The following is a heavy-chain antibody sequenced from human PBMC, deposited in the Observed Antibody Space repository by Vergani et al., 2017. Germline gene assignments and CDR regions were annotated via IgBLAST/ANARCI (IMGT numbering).Heavy chain of an antibody. CDR3: LRAARFFAQFEY. CDR2: ISFDGNSK. J-gene: IGHJ4*02. Sequence: QVQLVESGGGVVQPGRSLRLSCAASGFTFSSYGMHWVRQAPGKGLEWVAVISFDGNSKFYVDAVKGRFTISRDNSKKTLYLQMNSLRAEDTAVYYCLRAARFFAQFEYWGQGTLVTVSS. D-gene: IGHD6-6*01. V-gene: IGHV3-30*03. CDR1: GFTFSSYG.